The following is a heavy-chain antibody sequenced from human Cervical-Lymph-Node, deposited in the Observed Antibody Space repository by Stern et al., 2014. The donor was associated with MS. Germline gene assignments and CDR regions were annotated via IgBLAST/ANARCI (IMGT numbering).Heavy chain of an antibody. Sequence: VQLEESGGAVVQPGRSLRLSCAASGFPFSSYGMHWVRPAPGKGLEWVTVISYDGNHKYYAASVKGRFTISRDNSKNTLHLQMNSVTPDDTAIYYCARDYEDTSMLFDHWGQGTLVTVSS. J-gene: IGHJ4*02. V-gene: IGHV3-30*03. CDR3: ARDYEDTSMLFDH. D-gene: IGHD2-8*01. CDR2: ISYDGNHK. CDR1: GFPFSSYG.